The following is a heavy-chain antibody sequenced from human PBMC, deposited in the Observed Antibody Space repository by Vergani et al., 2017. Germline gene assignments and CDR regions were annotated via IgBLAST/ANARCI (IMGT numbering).Heavy chain of an antibody. J-gene: IGHJ4*02. Sequence: QVQLQESGPGLVKPSETLALTCTVSGYAINSGYFWGWIRQPPGKGLEWIGYIYHGGSTYYNPSLRSRLTLSVDTSKNQFSLQVKSVTAADTAVYYCARVRXDYGDEGGYYFDYWGQGTLVTVSS. V-gene: IGHV4-38-2*02. CDR2: IYHGGST. CDR3: ARVRXDYGDEGGYYFDY. CDR1: GYAINSGYF. D-gene: IGHD4-17*01.